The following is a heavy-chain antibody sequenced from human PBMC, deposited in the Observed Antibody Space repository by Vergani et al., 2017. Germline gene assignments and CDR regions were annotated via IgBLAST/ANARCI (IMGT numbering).Heavy chain of an antibody. D-gene: IGHD3-10*01. V-gene: IGHV4-59*02. J-gene: IGHJ4*02. CDR2: VSFRGDT. CDR1: GASVNSYY. Sequence: QVKLQESGPGLVKPSETLSLTCTVSGASVNSYYWSWIRQPPGNGLEWVGYVSFRGDTLYDPSVKGRMTISLNTSSNQFSLYLTSVTAADTAVYYCASSRIYYGAGSPDYWGQGALVTVSA. CDR3: ASSRIYYGAGSPDY.